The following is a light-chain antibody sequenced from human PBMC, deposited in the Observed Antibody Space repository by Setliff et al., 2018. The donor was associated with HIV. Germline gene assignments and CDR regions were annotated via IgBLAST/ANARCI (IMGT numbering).Light chain of an antibody. Sequence: QSVLTQPASVSGSPGRSITTACTGTSSDVGGYNYVSWYQQHPGKAPKLMIYDVNNRPSGVSNRFSGSKSGNTASLTISGLQAEDEADYYCSSYTSSSTLVYVFGSGTKVTVL. V-gene: IGLV2-14*03. CDR1: SSDVGGYNY. CDR3: SSYTSSSTLVYV. J-gene: IGLJ1*01. CDR2: DVN.